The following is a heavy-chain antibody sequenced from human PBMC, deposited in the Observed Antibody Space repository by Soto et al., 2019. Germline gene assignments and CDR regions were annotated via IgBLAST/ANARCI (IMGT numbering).Heavy chain of an antibody. Sequence: GGSLRLSCAASGFSISSYEMNWVRQAPGKGLEWVSAISSSGNYIYYADSVKGRFTISRVSAKNSLFLQMNSLRAADTALYYCAGEVKSTGGPDGFDIWGQGTMVT. J-gene: IGHJ3*02. D-gene: IGHD2-15*01. CDR3: AGEVKSTGGPDGFDI. CDR2: ISSSGNYI. CDR1: GFSISSYE. V-gene: IGHV3-21*01.